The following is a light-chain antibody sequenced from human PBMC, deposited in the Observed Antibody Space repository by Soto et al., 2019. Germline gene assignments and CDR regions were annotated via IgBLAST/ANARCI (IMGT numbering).Light chain of an antibody. CDR3: QKYHSYPLT. J-gene: IGKJ2*01. V-gene: IGKV1-5*03. Sequence: DIQMTQSPSTLSASVGDRVTITCRASQSISSWLAWYQQKPGKAPKVLISKASTLQSGVPSRFSGSRSATECTLTSGSLHPDYFAPYYCQKYHSYPLTFARGTKLEIE. CDR2: KAS. CDR1: QSISSW.